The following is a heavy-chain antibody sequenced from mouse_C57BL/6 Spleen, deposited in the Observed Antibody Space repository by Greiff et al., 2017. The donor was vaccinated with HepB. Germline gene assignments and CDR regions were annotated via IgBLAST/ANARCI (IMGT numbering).Heavy chain of an antibody. CDR2: INPNNGGT. CDR3: ARGYGSSYWYFDV. CDR1: GYTFTDYN. V-gene: IGHV1-18*01. J-gene: IGHJ1*03. D-gene: IGHD1-1*01. Sequence: EVQRVESGPELVKPGASVKIPCKASGYTFTDYNMDWVKQSHGKSLEWIGDINPNNGGTIYNQKFKGKATLTVDKSSSTAYMELRSLTSEDTAVYYCARGYGSSYWYFDVWGTGTTVTVSS.